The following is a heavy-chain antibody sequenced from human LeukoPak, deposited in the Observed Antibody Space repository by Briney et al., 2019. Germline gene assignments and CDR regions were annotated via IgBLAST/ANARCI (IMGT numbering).Heavy chain of an antibody. CDR2: IRYDGSNK. Sequence: GGSLRLSCAASGFTFSSYGIHWVRQAPGKGLEWVAFIRYDGSNKYYTDSVKGRFTISRDNSKNTLYLQMNSLRAEDTSVYYCAKGPKGYCSGGSCYYQYYYMDVWGKGTTVTISS. CDR1: GFTFSSYG. V-gene: IGHV3-30*02. J-gene: IGHJ6*03. D-gene: IGHD2-15*01. CDR3: AKGPKGYCSGGSCYYQYYYMDV.